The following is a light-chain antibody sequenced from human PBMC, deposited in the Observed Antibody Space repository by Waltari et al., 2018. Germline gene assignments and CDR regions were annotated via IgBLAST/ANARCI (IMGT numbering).Light chain of an antibody. J-gene: IGKJ5*01. V-gene: IGKV2-28*01. CDR3: MQALQTRT. CDR1: QSLLHSNGYIY. CDR2: LGS. Sequence: IVMTQSPLSLPVTPGEPASISCRSSQSLLHSNGYIYLDWYLQKPGQSPQLLIYLGSNRASGVPDRFSGSGSGTDFTLKISRVEAEDVGVYYCMQALQTRTFGQGTRLEIK.